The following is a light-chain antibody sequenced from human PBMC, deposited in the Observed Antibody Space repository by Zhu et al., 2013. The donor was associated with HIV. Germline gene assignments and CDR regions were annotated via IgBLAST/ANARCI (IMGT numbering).Light chain of an antibody. CDR1: SSNIGSNY. Sequence: QSVLTQPPSASGTPGQRVTISCSGSSSNIGSNYVYWYQQLPGTTPKLLIYRDNQRPSGVPDRFSGSKSGTSASLAITGLQAEDEADYYCQSYDSTLSSYVFGTGTKVTVL. CDR3: QSYDSTLSSYV. J-gene: IGLJ1*01. V-gene: IGLV1-47*01. CDR2: RDN.